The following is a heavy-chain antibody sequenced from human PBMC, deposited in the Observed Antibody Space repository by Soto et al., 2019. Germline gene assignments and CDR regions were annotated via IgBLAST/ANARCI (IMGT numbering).Heavy chain of an antibody. J-gene: IGHJ3*02. CDR3: ARGGEYNWKYAFDI. V-gene: IGHV3-33*01. CDR1: GFIFSGFD. D-gene: IGHD1-7*01. Sequence: QEHLVESGGGVVQPGRSLRLSCVASGFIFSGFDMHWVRQAPGKGLEWVSHIWYDGSNKYYADSMKGRFTSSRDNSKNTLYLQMNSLRAEDTAVYFCARGGEYNWKYAFDIWGQGTMVAVSS. CDR2: IWYDGSNK.